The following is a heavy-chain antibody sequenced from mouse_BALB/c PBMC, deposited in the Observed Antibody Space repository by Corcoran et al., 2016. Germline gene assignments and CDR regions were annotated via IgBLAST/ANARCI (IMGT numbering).Heavy chain of an antibody. V-gene: IGHV14-3*02. J-gene: IGHJ1*01. CDR3: ARWDWYFDV. CDR2: IDPANGNT. Sequence: EVQLQQSEAELVKPGASVKLSCTAYGFNINDTYMHWVKQRPEQGLEWIGRIDPANGNTKYDPKFQGKATITADTSSNTAYLQLSSLTSEDTAVYYCARWDWYFDVWGAGTTVTVSS. CDR1: GFNINDTY.